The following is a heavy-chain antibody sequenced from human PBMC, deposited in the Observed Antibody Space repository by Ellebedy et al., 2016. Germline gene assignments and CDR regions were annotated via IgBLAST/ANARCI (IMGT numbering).Heavy chain of an antibody. CDR2: IYYSGST. Sequence: SETLSLTXTVSGGSISSYYWSWIRQPPGKGLEWIGYIYYSGSTNYNPSLKSRVTISVDTSKNQFSLKLSSLTAADAAVYYCASMIVVPPGAFDIWGQGTMVTVSS. CDR3: ASMIVVPPGAFDI. CDR1: GGSISSYY. J-gene: IGHJ3*02. D-gene: IGHD3-22*01. V-gene: IGHV4-59*12.